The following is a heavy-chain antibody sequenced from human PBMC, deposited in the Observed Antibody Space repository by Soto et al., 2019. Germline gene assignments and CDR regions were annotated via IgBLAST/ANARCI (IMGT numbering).Heavy chain of an antibody. CDR3: AKRDKGYCSSTSCQPYYYYGMDV. CDR2: ISGSGGST. J-gene: IGHJ6*02. Sequence: GSLRLSCAASGFTFSSYAMSWVRQAPGKGLEWVSAISGSGGSTYYADSVKGRFTISRDNSKNTLYLQMNSLRAEDTAVYYCAKRDKGYCSSTSCQPYYYYGMDVWGQGTTVTVSS. CDR1: GFTFSSYA. V-gene: IGHV3-23*01. D-gene: IGHD2-2*01.